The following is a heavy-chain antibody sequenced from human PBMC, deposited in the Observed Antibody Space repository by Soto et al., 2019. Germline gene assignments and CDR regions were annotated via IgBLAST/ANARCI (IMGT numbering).Heavy chain of an antibody. Sequence: PGGSLRLSCAASGFTFSSYAMHWVRQAPGKGLEWVAVISYDGSNKYYADSVKGRFTISRDNSKNTLYLQMNSLRAEDTAVYYCARGVIERGYYYYGMDVWGQGTTVTVS. D-gene: IGHD3-16*02. V-gene: IGHV3-30-3*01. J-gene: IGHJ6*02. CDR3: ARGVIERGYYYYGMDV. CDR2: ISYDGSNK. CDR1: GFTFSSYA.